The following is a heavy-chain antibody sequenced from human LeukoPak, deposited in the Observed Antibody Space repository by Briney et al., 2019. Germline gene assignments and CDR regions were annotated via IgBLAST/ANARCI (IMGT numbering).Heavy chain of an antibody. CDR2: IYSGGST. V-gene: IGHV3-66*01. CDR1: GFTVSSNY. J-gene: IGHJ6*02. Sequence: GGSLRLSCAASGFTVSSNYMSWVRQAPGKGLEWVSVIYSGGSTYYADSVKGRFTISRDNPKNTLYLQMNSLRAEDTAVYYCARDPVGAIGYEMDVRGQGTTVTVSS. D-gene: IGHD1-26*01. CDR3: ARDPVGAIGYEMDV.